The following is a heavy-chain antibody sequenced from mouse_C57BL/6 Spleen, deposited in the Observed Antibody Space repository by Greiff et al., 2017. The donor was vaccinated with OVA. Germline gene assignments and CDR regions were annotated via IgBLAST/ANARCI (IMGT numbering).Heavy chain of an antibody. CDR1: GFTFSSYA. CDR3: ARDEGVYYGSGQYYFDC. Sequence: DVKLVESGGGLVKPGGSLKLSCAASGFTFSSYAMSWVRQTPEKRLEWVATISDGGSYTYYPANVKGRFTISRDNAKNNLYLQMGHLKSEDTAMYYCARDEGVYYGSGQYYFDCWGQGTTLTVSS. V-gene: IGHV5-4*01. CDR2: ISDGGSYT. D-gene: IGHD1-1*01. J-gene: IGHJ2*01.